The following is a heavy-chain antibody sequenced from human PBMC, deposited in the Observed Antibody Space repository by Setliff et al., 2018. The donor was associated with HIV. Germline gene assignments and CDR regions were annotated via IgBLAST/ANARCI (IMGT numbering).Heavy chain of an antibody. Sequence: PSETLSLTCTVSGGSINSNNYYWGWIRQPPGKGLEWIGNIYYSGSTYDNPSLKSRVTISVDTSKNQFSLKLYSVTAADTAVYYCVKHRNRGFDPWGQGTLVTVSS. CDR3: VKHRNRGFDP. CDR1: GGSINSNNYY. V-gene: IGHV4-39*01. J-gene: IGHJ5*02. CDR2: IYYSGST.